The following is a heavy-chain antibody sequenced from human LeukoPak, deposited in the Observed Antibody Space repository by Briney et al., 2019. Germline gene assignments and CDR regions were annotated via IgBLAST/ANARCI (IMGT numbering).Heavy chain of an antibody. CDR3: ARGPHDYGDYYLDY. J-gene: IGHJ4*02. Sequence: APVKVSCKASGYTFTTYAMHWVRQAPGQRLEWMGWINAGNGNTKYSQKFQDRVTITRDTSASTAYMELSSLRSEDTAVYYCARGPHDYGDYYLDYWGQGTLVTVSS. CDR2: INAGNGNT. CDR1: GYTFTTYA. V-gene: IGHV1-3*01. D-gene: IGHD4-17*01.